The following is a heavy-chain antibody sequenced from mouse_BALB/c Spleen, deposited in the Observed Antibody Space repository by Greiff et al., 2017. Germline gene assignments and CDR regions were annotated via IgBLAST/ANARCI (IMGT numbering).Heavy chain of an antibody. Sequence: VQLQQSGPELVKPGASVKISCKTSGYTFTEYTMHWVKQSPGKSLEWIGGINPNNGGTSYNQKFKGKATLTVDKSSSTAYMELRSLTSEDSAVYYCARGGFAMITASGFACWGEGTLVTVSA. J-gene: IGHJ3*01. CDR1: GYTFTEYT. V-gene: IGHV1-18*01. CDR3: ARGGFAMITASGFAC. CDR2: INPNNGGT. D-gene: IGHD2-4*01.